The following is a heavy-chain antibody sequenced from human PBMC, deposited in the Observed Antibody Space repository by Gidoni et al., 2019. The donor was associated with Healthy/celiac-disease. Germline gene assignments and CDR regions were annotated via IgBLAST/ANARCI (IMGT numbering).Heavy chain of an antibody. CDR1: GFTFSSYA. D-gene: IGHD3-22*01. Sequence: EVQLLEAGGGLVQPGGSLRLSCSASGFTFSSYAMSWVRQAPGKGLEWVPAISGSGSSTYYADSVKGRFTISRDNSKNTLYLQMNSLRAEDTAVYYCAKVSRVTMIVVVNPFDYWGQGTLVTVSS. CDR3: AKVSRVTMIVVVNPFDY. V-gene: IGHV3-23*01. CDR2: ISGSGSST. J-gene: IGHJ4*02.